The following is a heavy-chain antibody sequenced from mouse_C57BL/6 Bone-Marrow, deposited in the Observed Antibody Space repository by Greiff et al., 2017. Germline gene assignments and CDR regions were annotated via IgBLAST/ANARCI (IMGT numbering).Heavy chain of an antibody. V-gene: IGHV1-55*01. CDR2: IYPGSGSP. J-gene: IGHJ4*01. Sequence: QVQLQQPGAELVKPGASVKMSCKASGYTFTSYWITWVKQRPGQGLEWIGDIYPGSGSPNYNEKFKSKATLTVDTSSSTAYMQLSSLTSEDSAVDYWSNICYDGYYAMDYWGQGTSVTVSS. D-gene: IGHD2-3*01. CDR3: SNICYDGYYAMDY. CDR1: GYTFTSYW.